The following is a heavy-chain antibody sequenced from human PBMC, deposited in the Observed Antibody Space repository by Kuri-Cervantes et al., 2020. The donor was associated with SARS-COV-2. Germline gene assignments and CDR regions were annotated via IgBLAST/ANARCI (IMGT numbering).Heavy chain of an antibody. CDR3: ARGSLTTVVGWFDP. J-gene: IGHJ5*02. CDR2: IYYSGST. D-gene: IGHD4-23*01. CDR1: GDSISSYY. V-gene: IGHV4-59*01. Sequence: ESLKISCTVSGDSISSYYWSWIRQTPGKGLEWIGYIYYSGSTNYNPSLKSRVTISVDTSKNQFSLKLSSVTAADTAVYYCARGSLTTVVGWFDPWGQGTLVTVSS.